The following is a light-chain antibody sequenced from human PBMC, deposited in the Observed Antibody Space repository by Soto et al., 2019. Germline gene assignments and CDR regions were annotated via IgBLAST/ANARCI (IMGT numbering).Light chain of an antibody. J-gene: IGLJ2*01. CDR1: SSNIGAGYD. Sequence: QSVLTQPPSVSGAPGQRVTISCTGSSSNIGAGYDVHWYQQLPGTAPKLLIYGNSNRPSGVPERFSGSKSGTSASLAITGLQAEDEADYYCQSSDSSLSGSVFGGGTQVTVL. CDR3: QSSDSSLSGSV. CDR2: GNS. V-gene: IGLV1-40*01.